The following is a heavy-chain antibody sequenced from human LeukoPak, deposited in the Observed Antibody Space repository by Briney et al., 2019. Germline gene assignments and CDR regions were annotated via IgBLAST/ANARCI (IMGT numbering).Heavy chain of an antibody. J-gene: IGHJ4*02. CDR1: GFTFSSYA. CDR2: TSGSGGST. D-gene: IGHD6-19*01. CDR3: ARPHNPGYSSGWYNY. Sequence: GGSLRLSCAASGFTFSSYAMSWVRQAPGKGLEWVSATSGSGGSTYYADSVKGRFTISRDNAKNTLYLQMNSLRAEDTAVYYCARPHNPGYSSGWYNYWGQGTLVTVSS. V-gene: IGHV3-23*01.